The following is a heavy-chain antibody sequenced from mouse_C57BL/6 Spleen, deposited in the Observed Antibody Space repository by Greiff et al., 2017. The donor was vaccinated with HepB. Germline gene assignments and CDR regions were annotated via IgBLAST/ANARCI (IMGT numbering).Heavy chain of an antibody. CDR2: ILPGSGST. D-gene: IGHD2-5*01. V-gene: IGHV1-9*01. CDR1: GYTFTGYW. CDR3: ARGGAYYSNYGGAWFAY. Sequence: LQQSGAELMKPGASVKLSCKATGYTFTGYWIEWVKQRPGHGLEWIGEILPGSGSTNYNEKFKGKATFTADTSSNTAYMQLSSLTTEDSAIYYCARGGAYYSNYGGAWFAYWGQGTLVTVSA. J-gene: IGHJ3*01.